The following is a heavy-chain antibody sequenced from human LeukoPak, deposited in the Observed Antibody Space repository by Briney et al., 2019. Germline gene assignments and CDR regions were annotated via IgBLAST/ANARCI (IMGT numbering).Heavy chain of an antibody. J-gene: IGHJ4*02. CDR3: ASAGVDRSWYGSASYGPGY. Sequence: GGSLRLSCATSGFTFSTYAMHWVRQAPGKGLDWVAVISKDGRNQDYADSAKGRFTISRDNTKNTLLLQMNSLRTDDTAVYYCASAGVDRSWYGSASYGPGYWGQGTLVTVSS. D-gene: IGHD3-22*01. CDR1: GFTFSTYA. V-gene: IGHV3-30*01. CDR2: ISKDGRNQ.